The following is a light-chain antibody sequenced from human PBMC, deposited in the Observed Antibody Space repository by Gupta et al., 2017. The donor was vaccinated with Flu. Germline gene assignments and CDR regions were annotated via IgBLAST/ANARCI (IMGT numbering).Light chain of an antibody. CDR3: SSCTSSTTLV. V-gene: IGLV2-14*01. CDR1: RSDIGSYKY. J-gene: IGLJ2*01. Sequence: QSALTQPASVSGSPGQSITISCTGTRSDIGSYKYVSWYQQHPGKAPQLLIYDVTNRPSGVSTRFSGSKAGDTASLTISGLKAEDEADYYCSSCTSSTTLVFGGGTRLTVL. CDR2: DVT.